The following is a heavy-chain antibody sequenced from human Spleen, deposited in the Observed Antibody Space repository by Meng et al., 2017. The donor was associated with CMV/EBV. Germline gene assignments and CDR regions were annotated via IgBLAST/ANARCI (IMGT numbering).Heavy chain of an antibody. CDR1: GFTFSSYA. D-gene: IGHD6-6*01. V-gene: IGHV1-2*02. J-gene: IGHJ4*02. CDR2: INPNSGGT. CDR3: ATWLVPDY. Sequence: GESLKISCVGSGFTFSSYALHWVRQAPGQGLEWMGWINPNSGGTNYAQKFQGRVTMTRDTSISTAYMELSRLRSDDTAVYYCATWLVPDYWGQGTLVTVSS.